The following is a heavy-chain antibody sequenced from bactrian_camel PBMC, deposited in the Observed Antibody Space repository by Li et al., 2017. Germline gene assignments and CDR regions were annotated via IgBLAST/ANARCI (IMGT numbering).Heavy chain of an antibody. CDR2: ISRSGTST. J-gene: IGHJ4*01. V-gene: IGHV3S60*01. D-gene: IGHD3*01. CDR1: TGPDKC. Sequence: HVQLVESGGGSVVPGGSLRLSCQHTGPDKCIGWFRQRPGKEREGVAIISRSGTSTDYTDSVKGRFTISRDNAKDTLYLQMNSLKIEDTAVYYCALGSSRQATMTARGKGTQVTVS.